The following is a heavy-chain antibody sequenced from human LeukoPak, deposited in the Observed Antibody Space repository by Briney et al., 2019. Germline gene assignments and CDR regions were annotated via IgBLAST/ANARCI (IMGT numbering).Heavy chain of an antibody. CDR3: ARDGRGYSGYGPREYYFDY. CDR1: GFTFSSYA. J-gene: IGHJ4*02. CDR2: ISSNGGST. Sequence: GGSLRLSCAASGFTFSSYAMHWVRQAPGKGLEYVSAISSNGGSTYYANSVKGRFTIYRDNSKNTLYLQMGSLRAEDMAVYYCARDGRGYSGYGPREYYFDYWGQGTLVTVSS. D-gene: IGHD5-12*01. V-gene: IGHV3-64*01.